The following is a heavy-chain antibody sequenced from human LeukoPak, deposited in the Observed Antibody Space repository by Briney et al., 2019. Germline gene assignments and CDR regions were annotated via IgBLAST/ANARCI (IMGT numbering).Heavy chain of an antibody. CDR3: ARARRITMIVVDNNWFDR. J-gene: IGHJ5*02. CDR2: INPNSGGT. CDR1: GYTFTGYY. V-gene: IGHV1-2*02. Sequence: ASVKVSCKASGYTFTGYYMHWVRQAPGQGLEWMGWINPNSGGTNYAQKFQGRVTITRDTSISTAYMELSRLRSDDTAVYYCARARRITMIVVDNNWFDRWGQGTLVTVSS. D-gene: IGHD3-22*01.